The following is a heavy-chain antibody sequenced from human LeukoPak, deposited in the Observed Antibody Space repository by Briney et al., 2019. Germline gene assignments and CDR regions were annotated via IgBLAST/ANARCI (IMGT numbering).Heavy chain of an antibody. Sequence: GGSLRLSCAASGFTFSSYSMSWVRQAPGKGLEWVSSISSSSSYIYYVDSVKGRFTISRDNAKNSLYLQMNSLRAEDTAVYYCAREGPLWGKFAFDIWGQGTMVTVSS. V-gene: IGHV3-21*01. CDR1: GFTFSSYS. D-gene: IGHD7-27*01. CDR2: ISSSSSYI. J-gene: IGHJ3*02. CDR3: AREGPLWGKFAFDI.